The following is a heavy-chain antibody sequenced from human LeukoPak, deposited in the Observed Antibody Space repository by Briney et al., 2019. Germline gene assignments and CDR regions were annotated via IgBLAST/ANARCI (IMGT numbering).Heavy chain of an antibody. D-gene: IGHD2-15*01. CDR3: AKAKRRSCYEAIDS. CDR2: ICGSDDST. Sequence: GGSLSLFCALSGLTSSSSAMKWVRQAPGRGREWVLHICGSDDSTFYADSVKGRLIISRDNSKNILYLQINSLRGEDTAIYYCAKAKRRSCYEAIDSWGQGTLVTVSS. V-gene: IGHV3-23*01. CDR1: GLTSSSSA. J-gene: IGHJ4*02.